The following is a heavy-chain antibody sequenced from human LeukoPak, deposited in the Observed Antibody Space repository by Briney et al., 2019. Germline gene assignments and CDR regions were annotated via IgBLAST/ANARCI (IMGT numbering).Heavy chain of an antibody. CDR3: AKDEAGVLRYFDWLSYDAFDI. CDR2: IRYDGSNK. CDR1: GFTFSSYG. D-gene: IGHD3-9*01. Sequence: GGSLRLSCAASGFTFSSYGMHWVRQAPGKGLGWVAFIRYDGSNKYYADSVKGRFTISRDNSKNTLYLQMNTLRAEDTAVYYCAKDEAGVLRYFDWLSYDAFDIWGQGTMVTVSS. V-gene: IGHV3-30*02. J-gene: IGHJ3*02.